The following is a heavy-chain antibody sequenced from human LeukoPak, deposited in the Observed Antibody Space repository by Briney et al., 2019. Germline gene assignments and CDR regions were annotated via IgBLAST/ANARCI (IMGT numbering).Heavy chain of an antibody. CDR3: ARGHTYCSGGSCYSYPPDY. Sequence: SETLSLTCTVSGGSISSYYRSWIRQPPGKGLEWIGYIYYSGSTNYNPSLKSRVTISADTSKNQFSLKLSSVTAADTAVYYCARGHTYCSGGSCYSYPPDYWGQGTLVTVSS. CDR1: GGSISSYY. D-gene: IGHD2-15*01. J-gene: IGHJ4*02. CDR2: IYYSGST. V-gene: IGHV4-59*01.